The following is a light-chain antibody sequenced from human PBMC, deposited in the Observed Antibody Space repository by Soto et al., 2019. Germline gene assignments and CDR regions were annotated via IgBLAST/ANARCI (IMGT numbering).Light chain of an antibody. CDR1: QSISTSS. CDR3: QQYNNWPPWT. CDR2: GAF. Sequence: EIVLTQSPGTLSLSPGERATLNCRASQSISTSSLAWYRQKPGQAPRLLIYGAFNRATGIPDRFSGGGSGTDFTLTISSLQSEDFAVYYCQQYNNWPPWTFGQGTKVDIK. J-gene: IGKJ1*01. V-gene: IGKV3-20*01.